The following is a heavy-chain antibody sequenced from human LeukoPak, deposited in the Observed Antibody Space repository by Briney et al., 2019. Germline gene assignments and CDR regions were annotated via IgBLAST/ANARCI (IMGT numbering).Heavy chain of an antibody. V-gene: IGHV1-69*04. CDR1: GGTFSSYA. D-gene: IGHD1-7*01. CDR2: IIPILGIA. J-gene: IGHJ6*02. Sequence: SVKVSCKASGGTFSSYAISWVRQAPGQGLEWMGRIIPILGIANYAQKFQGRVTITADKSTSTAYMELSSLRSEDTAVYYCARSELELRSHPSSSYYYYGMDVWGQGTTATVSS. CDR3: ARSELELRSHPSSSYYYYGMDV.